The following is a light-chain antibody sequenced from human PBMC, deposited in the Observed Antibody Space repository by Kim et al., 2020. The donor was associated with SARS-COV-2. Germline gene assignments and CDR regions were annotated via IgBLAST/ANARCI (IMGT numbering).Light chain of an antibody. J-gene: IGLJ2*01. CDR1: SLRSYY. CDR3: NSWDSSGNHVV. Sequence: SSELTQDPDVSVALGQTVRITCQGDSLRSYYASWYQQKPGQAPVRVIYGKNNRPSGIPDRFSGSSSGNTASLTITGAQAEDEADYYCNSWDSSGNHVVFGGGTQLTVL. CDR2: GKN. V-gene: IGLV3-19*02.